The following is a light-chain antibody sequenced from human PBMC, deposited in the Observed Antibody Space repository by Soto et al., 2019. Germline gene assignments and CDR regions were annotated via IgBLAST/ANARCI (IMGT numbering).Light chain of an antibody. CDR2: EVS. Sequence: QSVLTQPASVSGFPEQSITISCTGTSSDVGAYDYVSWYQQHPGKAPKLLIYEVSLRTSGVSRRLSGSKSGNTASLTISGLQAEDEADYYCSSYATSSFVFGTGTKVTVL. V-gene: IGLV2-14*01. CDR1: SSDVGAYDY. J-gene: IGLJ1*01. CDR3: SSYATSSFV.